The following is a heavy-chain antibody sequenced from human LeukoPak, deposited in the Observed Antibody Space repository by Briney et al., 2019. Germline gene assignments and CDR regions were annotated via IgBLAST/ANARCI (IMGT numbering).Heavy chain of an antibody. V-gene: IGHV1-8*01. J-gene: IGHJ6*02. CDR1: GYTFTSYD. CDR2: MNPNSGYT. CDR3: ARASVLLWFGESKTYGMDV. Sequence: GASVKVSCKASGYTFTSYDINWVRQATGQGLEWMGWMNPNSGYTGYAQKFQGRVTMTRNTSISTAYMELSSLRSEDTAVYYCARASVLLWFGESKTYGMDVWGQGTTVTVSS. D-gene: IGHD3-10*01.